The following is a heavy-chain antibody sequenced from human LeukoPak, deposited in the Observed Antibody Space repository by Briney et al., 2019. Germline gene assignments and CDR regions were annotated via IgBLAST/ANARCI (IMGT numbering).Heavy chain of an antibody. CDR1: GYTFTGYY. D-gene: IGHD1-1*01. Sequence: AXVKVSCKASGYTFTGYYMHWVRQAPGQGLEWMGWINPNSGGTNYAQKFQGRVTMTRDTSISTAYMELSRLRSDDTAVYYCARVRTGVQAFDPWGQGTLVTVSS. CDR3: ARVRTGVQAFDP. CDR2: INPNSGGT. J-gene: IGHJ5*02. V-gene: IGHV1-2*02.